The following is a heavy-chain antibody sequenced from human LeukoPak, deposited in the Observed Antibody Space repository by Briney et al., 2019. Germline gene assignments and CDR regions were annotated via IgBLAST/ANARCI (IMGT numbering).Heavy chain of an antibody. Sequence: SETLSLTCTVSGGSISSSSYYWGWIRQPPGKGREWIGSIYYSGSTYYNPSLKSRVTISVDTSKNQFSLKLSSVTAADTAVYYCARFLRYFDWLRDQTTKYYFDYWGQGTLVTVSS. CDR3: ARFLRYFDWLRDQTTKYYFDY. J-gene: IGHJ4*02. D-gene: IGHD3-9*01. V-gene: IGHV4-39*01. CDR2: IYYSGST. CDR1: GGSISSSSYY.